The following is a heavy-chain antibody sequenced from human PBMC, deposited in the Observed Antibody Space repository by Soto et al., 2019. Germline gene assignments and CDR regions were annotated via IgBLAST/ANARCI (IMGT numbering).Heavy chain of an antibody. J-gene: IGHJ3*02. Sequence: LVQSGPEVKTPGASVKVSCKASGYTFTSRSLNWLRQAPGQGLEWMGWISVDNGNTNYPPGLQGRVTVTADTSTSTAYMELRTLTSDDTAVYYCARGYDRSGYSGAFDIWGQGTMVAVSS. D-gene: IGHD3-22*01. CDR2: ISVDNGNT. CDR1: GYTFTSRS. CDR3: ARGYDRSGYSGAFDI. V-gene: IGHV1-18*04.